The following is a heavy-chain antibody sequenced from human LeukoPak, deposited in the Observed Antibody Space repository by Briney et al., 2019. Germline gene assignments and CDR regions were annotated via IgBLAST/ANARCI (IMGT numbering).Heavy chain of an antibody. J-gene: IGHJ6*03. Sequence: ASVTVSCKASGYTFTGYYMHWVRQAPGQGLEWMGWINPNSGGTNYAQRFQGRVTMTRDTSISTAYMELSRLRSDDTAVYYCARVIAAAGGDYYYYYYMDVWGKGTTVTVSS. CDR1: GYTFTGYY. CDR2: INPNSGGT. V-gene: IGHV1-2*02. CDR3: ARVIAAAGGDYYYYYYMDV. D-gene: IGHD6-13*01.